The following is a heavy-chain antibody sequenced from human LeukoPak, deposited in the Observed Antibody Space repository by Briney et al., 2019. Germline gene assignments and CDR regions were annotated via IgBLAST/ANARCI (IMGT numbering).Heavy chain of an antibody. J-gene: IGHJ6*02. Sequence: GGSLRLSCAASGFTVSTNYMSWVRQAPGKGLEWVSIIYSGGSTSYADSVKGRFTISRDISKNTLFLQMSSLRAEDTAVYYCAREKERELLEWLDVWGQGTTVTVSS. CDR2: IYSGGST. CDR3: AREKERELLEWLDV. D-gene: IGHD3-3*01. V-gene: IGHV3-53*01. CDR1: GFTVSTNY.